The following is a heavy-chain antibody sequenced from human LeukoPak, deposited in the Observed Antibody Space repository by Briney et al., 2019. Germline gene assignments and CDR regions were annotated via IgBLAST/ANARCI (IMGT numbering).Heavy chain of an antibody. V-gene: IGHV3-43*01. CDR3: AKGDSSGYGNPDY. CDR2: ISWDGGST. J-gene: IGHJ4*02. CDR1: GFTFDDYT. D-gene: IGHD3-22*01. Sequence: RSGGSLRLSCAASGFTFDDYTMHWVRQAPGKGLEWVSLISWDGGSTYYADSVKGRFTISRDNSKNSLYLQMNSLRTEDTALYYCAKGDSSGYGNPDYWGQGTLVTVSS.